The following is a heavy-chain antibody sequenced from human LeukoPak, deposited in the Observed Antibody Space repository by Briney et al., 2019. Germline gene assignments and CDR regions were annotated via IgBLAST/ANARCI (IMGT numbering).Heavy chain of an antibody. Sequence: GGSLRLSCAASGFTSSSYDMSWVRQAPGKGLEWVWTISGSGGSTYYADSVKVRFPISRYNSNNPLYPPMHSLRAEATAVYYRAKAPEMATLHGYFDLWGRGTLVTGSS. V-gene: IGHV3-23*01. CDR3: AKAPEMATLHGYFDL. D-gene: IGHD5-24*01. CDR2: ISGSGGST. J-gene: IGHJ2*01. CDR1: GFTSSSYD.